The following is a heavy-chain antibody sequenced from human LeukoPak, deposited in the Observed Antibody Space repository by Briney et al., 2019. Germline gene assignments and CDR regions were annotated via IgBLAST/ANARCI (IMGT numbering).Heavy chain of an antibody. V-gene: IGHV3-30-3*01. CDR1: GFTFSSYA. J-gene: IGHJ6*02. Sequence: GGSLRLSCAASGFTFSSYAMHWVRQAPGKGLEWVPVISYDGSNKYYADSVKGRFTISRDNSKNTLYLQMNSLRAEDTAVYYCARGRVAGTSYYYGMDVWGQGTTVTVSS. CDR2: ISYDGSNK. CDR3: ARGRVAGTSYYYGMDV. D-gene: IGHD6-19*01.